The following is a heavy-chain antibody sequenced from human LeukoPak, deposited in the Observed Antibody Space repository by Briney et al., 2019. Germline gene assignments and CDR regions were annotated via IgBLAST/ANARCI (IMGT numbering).Heavy chain of an antibody. V-gene: IGHV4-39*07. CDR3: TRDSSINWGFFDY. CDR2: IYYSGSI. Sequence: SETLSLTCTVSGGSISSSSYYWGWIRQPPGKGLEWIGNIYYSGSIYYNPSLKSRVTISIDTSRNQFSLNLNYVTVADTAVYYCTRDSSINWGFFDYWGQGSLVTVSS. CDR1: GGSISSSSYY. J-gene: IGHJ4*02. D-gene: IGHD7-27*01.